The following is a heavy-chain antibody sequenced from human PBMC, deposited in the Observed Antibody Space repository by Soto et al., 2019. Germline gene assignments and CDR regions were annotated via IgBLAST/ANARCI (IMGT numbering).Heavy chain of an antibody. Sequence: GASLKVSCKASGGTFSSYAISWVRQAPGQGLEWMGGIIPIFGTANYAQKFQGRVTITADESTSTAYMELSSLRSEDTAVYYCARDPGIAVAGPKGFDYWGQGTLVTVSS. CDR2: IIPIFGTA. J-gene: IGHJ4*02. V-gene: IGHV1-69*13. CDR1: GGTFSSYA. D-gene: IGHD6-19*01. CDR3: ARDPGIAVAGPKGFDY.